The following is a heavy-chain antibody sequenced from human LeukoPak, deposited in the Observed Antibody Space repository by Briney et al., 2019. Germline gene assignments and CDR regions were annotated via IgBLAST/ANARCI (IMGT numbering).Heavy chain of an antibody. CDR2: IYYRGNT. J-gene: IGHJ3*01. V-gene: IGHV4-39*01. Sequence: SETLSLTCSLSGGSISSSDYYWGWVRQPPGKGLEWIGDIYYRGNTNYNPSLQSRLTIFIDTSESQFSLRLSSVTVADTAVYYCARHRRGILHLWGQGTMVTVSS. D-gene: IGHD3-10*01. CDR1: GGSISSSDYY. CDR3: ARHRRGILHL.